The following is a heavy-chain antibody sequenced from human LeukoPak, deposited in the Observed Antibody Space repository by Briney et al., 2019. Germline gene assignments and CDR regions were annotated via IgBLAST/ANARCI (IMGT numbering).Heavy chain of an antibody. CDR3: ARDRGYSGYDF. CDR2: ISSSSSYT. J-gene: IGHJ4*02. Sequence: PGGSLRLSCAASGFTFSDYYMSWIRQAPGKGLEWVSYISSSSSYTNYADSVKGRFTISRDNAKNSLYLQTNSLRAEDTAVYYCARDRGYSGYDFWGQGTLVTVSS. V-gene: IGHV3-11*06. D-gene: IGHD5-12*01. CDR1: GFTFSDYY.